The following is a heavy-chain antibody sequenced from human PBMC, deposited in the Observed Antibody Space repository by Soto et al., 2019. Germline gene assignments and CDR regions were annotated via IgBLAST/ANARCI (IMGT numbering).Heavy chain of an antibody. J-gene: IGHJ4*02. V-gene: IGHV3-74*01. CDR2: ITRDGSST. Sequence: EVQLVESGGGLVQPGGSLRLSCAASGFSLSDYWMHWVRQAPGEGLVWLSRITRDGSSTNYADSVKGRFTISRDNAKNTLYLQVNSLRGEDTAVYYCARGANGYYYFDYWGQGTLLTVSS. CDR3: ARGANGYYYFDY. CDR1: GFSLSDYW. D-gene: IGHD5-18*01.